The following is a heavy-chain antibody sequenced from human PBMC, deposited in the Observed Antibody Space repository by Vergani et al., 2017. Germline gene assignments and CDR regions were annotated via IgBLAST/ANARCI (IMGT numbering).Heavy chain of an antibody. D-gene: IGHD6-13*01. CDR3: ARDYRRGSSWYFGPPSSYYYYYMDV. CDR1: GYTFTSYG. J-gene: IGHJ6*03. CDR2: IIPIFGTA. V-gene: IGHV1-69*13. Sequence: QVQLVQSGAEVKKPGASVKVSCKASGYTFTSYGISWVRQAPGQGLEWMGGIIPIFGTANYAQKFQGRVTITADESTSTAYMELSSLRSEDTAVYYCARDYRRGSSWYFGPPSSYYYYYMDVWGKGTTVTVSS.